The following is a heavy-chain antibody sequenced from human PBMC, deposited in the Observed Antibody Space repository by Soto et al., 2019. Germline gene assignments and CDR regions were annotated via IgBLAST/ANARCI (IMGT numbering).Heavy chain of an antibody. CDR2: IYHSGST. D-gene: IGHD6-19*01. CDR3: ARVRSGWGIDY. Sequence: QLHLQESGSGLVKPSQTLSLTCAVSGGSISSGGYSWSWIRQPPGKGLNYIGYIYHSGSTYSNPSPKRRVTISVDRSTNQFALKLSSVTAADTAVYCFARVRSGWGIDYWGQGTLLTASS. CDR1: GGSISSGGYS. J-gene: IGHJ4*02. V-gene: IGHV4-30-2*01.